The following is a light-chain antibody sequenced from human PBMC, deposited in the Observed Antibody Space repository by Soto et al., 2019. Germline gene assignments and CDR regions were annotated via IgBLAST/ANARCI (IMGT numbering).Light chain of an antibody. CDR1: SSDIGSYNH. CDR2: EVS. Sequence: QSALTQPASLSGSPGQSITISCTGTSSDIGSYNHVAWYQQLPGKAPKLMIYEVSSRPSGVSSRFSGSKSGNTASLTISGLQAEDEADYYCIAYTGSSTPDVFGGGTKLTVL. CDR3: IAYTGSSTPDV. J-gene: IGLJ2*01. V-gene: IGLV2-14*01.